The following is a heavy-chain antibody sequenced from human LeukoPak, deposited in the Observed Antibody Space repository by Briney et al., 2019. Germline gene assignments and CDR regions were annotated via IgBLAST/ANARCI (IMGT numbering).Heavy chain of an antibody. D-gene: IGHD3-16*02. CDR1: GGSISSGDYY. CDR3: ARGRVGVLSDYFDY. V-gene: IGHV4-30-4*01. CDR2: IYYSGST. Sequence: KASETLSLTCTVSGGSISSGDYYWSWIRQPPGKGLEWIGYIYYSGSTYYNPSLKSRVTISVDTSKNQFSLKLSSVTAADTAVYYCARGRVGVLSDYFDYWGQGTLVTVSS. J-gene: IGHJ4*02.